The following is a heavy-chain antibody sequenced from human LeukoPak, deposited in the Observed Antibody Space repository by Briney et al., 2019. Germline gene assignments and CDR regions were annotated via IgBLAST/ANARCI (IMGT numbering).Heavy chain of an antibody. D-gene: IGHD3-10*01. Sequence: GGSLRLSCAASGFTFSSYSMLWVRQAPGKGLEWVSYISSSSSTIYYADSVKGRFTISRDNSKSTLYLQMNSLRAEDTAVFYCAKVAKYYYGSETYYFFEHWGQGTPVTASS. CDR2: ISSSSSTI. V-gene: IGHV3-48*01. CDR1: GFTFSSYS. J-gene: IGHJ4*02. CDR3: AKVAKYYYGSETYYFFEH.